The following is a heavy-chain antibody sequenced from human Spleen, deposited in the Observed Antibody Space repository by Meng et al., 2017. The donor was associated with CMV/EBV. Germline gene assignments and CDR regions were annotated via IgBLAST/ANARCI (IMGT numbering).Heavy chain of an antibody. CDR1: GFSFSSYG. V-gene: IGHV3-23*01. J-gene: IGHJ4*02. Sequence: GESLKISCAASGFSFSSYGMSWVRQAPGEGLEWVSAISGSGDVTYYRDSVKGRFTISRDNSKNTLYLQMNSLRVEDTAVYYCASGFWSGYTYWGQGTLVTVSS. CDR2: ISGSGDVT. CDR3: ASGFWSGYTY. D-gene: IGHD3-3*01.